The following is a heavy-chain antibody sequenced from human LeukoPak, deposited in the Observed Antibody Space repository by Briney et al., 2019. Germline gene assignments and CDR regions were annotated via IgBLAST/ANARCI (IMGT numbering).Heavy chain of an antibody. CDR1: GFTFSDYY. J-gene: IGHJ4*02. Sequence: PGGSLRLSCAASGFTFSDYYMSWIRQAPGKGLEWVSYISSSGRTKYYADSVKGRFTISRDNAKYSLYLQMNSLRAEDTAVYYCARALSSGYYYHCWGQGTLVTVSS. CDR2: ISSSGRTK. CDR3: ARALSSGYYYHC. V-gene: IGHV3-11*01. D-gene: IGHD3-22*01.